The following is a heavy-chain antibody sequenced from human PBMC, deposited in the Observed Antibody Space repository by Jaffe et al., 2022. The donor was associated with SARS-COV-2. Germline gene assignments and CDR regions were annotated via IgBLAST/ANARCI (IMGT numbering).Heavy chain of an antibody. V-gene: IGHV3-74*01. J-gene: IGHJ3*02. CDR3: ARERRVGDAFDI. D-gene: IGHD1-26*01. CDR2: ITNDGSST. CDR1: GFTLSTYW. Sequence: EVQLVESGGGLVQPGGSLRLSCAASGFTLSTYWMHWVRQAPGKGLVWVSRITNDGSSTSHADSVKGRFTISRDSAKNTLFLQMSSLRVEDTAVYYCARERRVGDAFDIWGQGTMVTVSS.